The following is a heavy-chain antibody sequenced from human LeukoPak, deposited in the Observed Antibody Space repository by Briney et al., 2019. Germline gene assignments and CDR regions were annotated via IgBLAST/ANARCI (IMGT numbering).Heavy chain of an antibody. CDR2: INHSGST. V-gene: IGHV4-34*08. CDR1: GFTVSSNY. Sequence: GSLRLSCAASGFTVSSNYMSWIRQPPGKGLEWIGEINHSGSTNYNPSLKSRVTISVDTSKNQFSLKLSSVAAADTAVYYCAGGIAVAGPPDYWGQGTLVTVSS. J-gene: IGHJ4*02. D-gene: IGHD6-19*01. CDR3: AGGIAVAGPPDY.